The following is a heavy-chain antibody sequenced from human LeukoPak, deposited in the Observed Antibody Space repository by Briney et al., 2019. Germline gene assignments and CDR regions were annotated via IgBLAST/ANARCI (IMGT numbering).Heavy chain of an antibody. J-gene: IGHJ3*02. V-gene: IGHV1-18*01. CDR1: GYTFTSYG. CDR2: ISAYNGNT. D-gene: IGHD2-2*02. CDR3: ARDEPTLVPAAIADAFDI. Sequence: GASVKVSCKASGYTFTSYGISWVRQAPGQGLEWMGWISAYNGNTNYAQKLQGRVTMTTDTSTSTAYMELRSLRSDDTAVYHCARDEPTLVPAAIADAFDIWGQGTMVTVSS.